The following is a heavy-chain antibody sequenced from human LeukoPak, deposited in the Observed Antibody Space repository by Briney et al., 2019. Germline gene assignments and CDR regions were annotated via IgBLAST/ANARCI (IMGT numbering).Heavy chain of an antibody. Sequence: GGSLRLSCAASGFTFSSYDMHWVRQATGKGLEWVSAIGTAGDTYYPGSVKGRFTISRENAKNSLYLQMNSLRAGDTAVYYCARGLYGSGSYYTCYFDYWGQGTLVTVSS. D-gene: IGHD3-10*01. CDR1: GFTFSSYD. V-gene: IGHV3-13*01. CDR3: ARGLYGSGSYYTCYFDY. J-gene: IGHJ4*02. CDR2: IGTAGDT.